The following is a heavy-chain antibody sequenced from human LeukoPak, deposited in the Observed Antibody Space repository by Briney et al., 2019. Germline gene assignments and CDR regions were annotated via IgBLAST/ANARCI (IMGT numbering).Heavy chain of an antibody. V-gene: IGHV4-38-2*01. Sequence: SETVSLTCDVSGYSISNDYYWGWIRQPPGKRLEWIGSIYHTGSSYYNPSPKSRVAISVDTSKNELFLKMRSVTAADTAVYYCARGGIVVAVYFDFWGSGTLVTVSS. CDR2: IYHTGSS. CDR3: ARGGIVVAVYFDF. D-gene: IGHD2-15*01. CDR1: GYSISNDYY. J-gene: IGHJ4*01.